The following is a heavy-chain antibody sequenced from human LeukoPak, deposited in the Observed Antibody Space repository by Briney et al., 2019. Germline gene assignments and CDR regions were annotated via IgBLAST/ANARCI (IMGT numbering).Heavy chain of an antibody. CDR2: ISPGGTDI. Sequence: GGSLRLSCAVSGFTFTDTYMTWIRQAPGKGLESLSYISPGGTDISYADSVKGRFTISRDNSKNTLYLQMNSLRAEDTAVYYCAKAPPGYYYYYMDVWGKGTTVTISS. CDR1: GFTFTDTY. D-gene: IGHD1-14*01. V-gene: IGHV3-11*04. J-gene: IGHJ6*03. CDR3: AKAPPGYYYYYMDV.